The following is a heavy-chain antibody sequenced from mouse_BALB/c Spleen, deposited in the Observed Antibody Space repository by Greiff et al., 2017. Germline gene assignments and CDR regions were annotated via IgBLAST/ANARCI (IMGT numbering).Heavy chain of an antibody. CDR3: TRRRGNYFDY. V-gene: IGHV6-6*02. J-gene: IGHJ2*01. Sequence: EVKLMESGGGLVQPGGSMKLSCVASGFTFSNYWMNWVRQSPEKGLEWVAEIRLKSNNYATHYAESVKGRFTISRDDSKSSVYLQMNNLRAEDTGIYYCTRRRGNYFDYWGQGTTLTVSS. CDR2: IRLKSNNYAT. CDR1: GFTFSNYW.